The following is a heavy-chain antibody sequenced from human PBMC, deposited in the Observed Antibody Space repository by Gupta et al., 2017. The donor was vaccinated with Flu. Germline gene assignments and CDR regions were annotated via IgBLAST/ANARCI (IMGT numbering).Heavy chain of an antibody. D-gene: IGHD1-14*01. J-gene: IGHJ6*02. CDR2: IWYDGSDK. Sequence: GESGGGVVQPGKPLRLSCASTGFTFSKYGMHWVRQAPGKGLEWVAVIWYDGSDKYYADSVKGRFTVSRDNSKNTLYLQMNSLRAEDTAVYYCARVIETPETMYYGMDVWGQGTTVTVSS. V-gene: IGHV3-33*01. CDR3: ARVIETPETMYYGMDV. CDR1: GFTFSKYG.